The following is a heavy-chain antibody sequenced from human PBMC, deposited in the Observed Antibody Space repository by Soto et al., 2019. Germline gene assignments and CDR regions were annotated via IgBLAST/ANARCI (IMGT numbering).Heavy chain of an antibody. Sequence: GGSLRLSCAASGFTFSNAWMSWVRQAPGKGLEWVGRIKSKTDGGTTDYAAPVKGRFTISRDDSKNTLYLQMNSLRAEDTAVYYCAKDRPWFDPWGQGTLVTVSS. CDR1: GFTFSNAW. CDR2: IKSKTDGGTT. J-gene: IGHJ5*02. CDR3: AKDRPWFDP. V-gene: IGHV3-15*01. D-gene: IGHD6-6*01.